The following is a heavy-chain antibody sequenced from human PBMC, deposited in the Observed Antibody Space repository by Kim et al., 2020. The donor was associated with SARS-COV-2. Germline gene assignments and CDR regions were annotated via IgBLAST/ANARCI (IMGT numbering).Heavy chain of an antibody. V-gene: IGHV3-66*01. CDR3: ARSNYYYGMDV. Sequence: TDYADSVKGRFTISRDNAKNTLYLQMNSLRAEDTAVYYCARSNYYYGMDVWGQGTTVTVSS. CDR2: T. J-gene: IGHJ6*02.